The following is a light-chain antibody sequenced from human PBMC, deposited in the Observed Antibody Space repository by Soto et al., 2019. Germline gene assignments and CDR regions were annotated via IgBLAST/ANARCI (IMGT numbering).Light chain of an antibody. CDR1: SSDVGTYNY. Sequence: QSALTQPPSASGSPGQTVAIPYTGTSSDVGTYNYVSWYQQHPGKAPKLMIYDVIQRPSGVPARVSGSKSGNAAALTGSGLQPEDEADYYCCSYTTSSTGVFGTRTKLTVL. J-gene: IGLJ1*01. V-gene: IGLV2-8*01. CDR2: DVI. CDR3: CSYTTSSTGV.